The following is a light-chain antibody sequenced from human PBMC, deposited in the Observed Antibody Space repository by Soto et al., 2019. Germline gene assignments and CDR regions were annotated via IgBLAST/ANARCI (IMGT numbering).Light chain of an antibody. CDR3: SSYTRTSTSV. CDR2: EVS. V-gene: IGLV2-18*02. J-gene: IGLJ1*01. Sequence: QSVLTQPPSVSGSPGQSVTISCTGTSSDVGSYNRVSWYQQPPGTAPKLMIYEVSNRPSGVPDRFSGSKSGNTASLTISGLQAEDEADYYCSSYTRTSTSVFGTGTNVTVL. CDR1: SSDVGSYNR.